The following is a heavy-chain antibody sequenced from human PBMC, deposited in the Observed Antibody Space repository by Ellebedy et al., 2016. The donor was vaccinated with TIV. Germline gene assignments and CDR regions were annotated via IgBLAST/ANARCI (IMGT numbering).Heavy chain of an antibody. Sequence: GESLKISXAASGFTFSSYAMHWVRQAPGKGLEWVAVISYDGSNKYYADSVKGRFTISRDNSKNTLYLQMNSLRAEDTAVYYCARDRGYCSSTSCSGHFQHWGQGTLVTVSS. CDR2: ISYDGSNK. CDR1: GFTFSSYA. D-gene: IGHD2-2*01. V-gene: IGHV3-30-3*01. J-gene: IGHJ1*01. CDR3: ARDRGYCSSTSCSGHFQH.